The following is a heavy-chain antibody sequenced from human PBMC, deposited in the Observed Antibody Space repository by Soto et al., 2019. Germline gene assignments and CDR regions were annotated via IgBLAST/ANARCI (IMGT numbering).Heavy chain of an antibody. CDR3: ARRARRGSPAGYYYGMDV. CDR2: IYPGDSDT. CDR1: GYSFTSYW. Sequence: GESLKISCKGSGYSFTSYWIGWVRQMPGKGLEWMGIIYPGDSDTRYSPSFQGQVTISADKSISTAYLQWSSLKASDTAMYYCARRARRGSPAGYYYGMDVWGQGTTVTV. V-gene: IGHV5-51*01. J-gene: IGHJ6*02.